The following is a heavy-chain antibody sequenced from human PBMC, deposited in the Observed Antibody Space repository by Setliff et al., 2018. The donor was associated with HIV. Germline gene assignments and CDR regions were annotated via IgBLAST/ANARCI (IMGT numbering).Heavy chain of an antibody. CDR3: AKDRVSGWNNWFDP. CDR2: INPNSGGT. J-gene: IGHJ5*02. Sequence: GASVKVSCKASGYTFTSYDINWVRQATGQGLEWMGWINPNSGGTNYAQKFQGRVTMTRDTSISTAYMELSSLKSDDTAVYYCAKDRVSGWNNWFDPWGQGTLVTVSS. V-gene: IGHV1-2*02. D-gene: IGHD6-19*01. CDR1: GYTFTSYD.